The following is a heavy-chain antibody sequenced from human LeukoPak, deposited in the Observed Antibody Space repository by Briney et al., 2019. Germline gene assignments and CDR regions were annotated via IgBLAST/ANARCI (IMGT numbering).Heavy chain of an antibody. CDR2: IIPMVDIA. J-gene: IGHJ6*02. CDR3: ARARSIVGATGALYNGMDV. CDR1: GGAFSSYT. Sequence: SVKVSCKASGGAFSSYTITWVRQAPGQGLEWMGRIIPMVDIANYAQNFQGRVTITADKSTSTAYMELTSLRSEDTAVYYCARARSIVGATGALYNGMDVWGQGTTVTVSS. D-gene: IGHD1-26*01. V-gene: IGHV1-69*02.